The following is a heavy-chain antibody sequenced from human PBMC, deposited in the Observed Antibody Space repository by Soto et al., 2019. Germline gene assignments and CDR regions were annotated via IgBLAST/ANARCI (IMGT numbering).Heavy chain of an antibody. Sequence: QVQLVESGGGVVQPGRSLRLSCAASGFTFSSYGMHWVRQAPGKGLEWVAVISYDGSNKYYADSVKGRFTISRDNSKNTLYLQMNSLRAEDTAVYYCAIRDYYDSSGYLHWGQGTLVTVSS. CDR1: GFTFSSYG. CDR3: AIRDYYDSSGYLH. J-gene: IGHJ4*02. D-gene: IGHD3-22*01. CDR2: ISYDGSNK. V-gene: IGHV3-30*03.